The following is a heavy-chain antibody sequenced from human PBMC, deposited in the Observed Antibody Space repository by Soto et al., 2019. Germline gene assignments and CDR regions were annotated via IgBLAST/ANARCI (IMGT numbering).Heavy chain of an antibody. CDR1: GFTFSNYG. V-gene: IGHV3-33*01. CDR2: ILNDGSNR. Sequence: QVPLVESGGGVVQPGRSLRLSCAASGFTFSNYGMHWVRQAPGKGLEWVAVILNDGSNRYHADSVKDRFTISRDNSENLLYLQMNSLRAEDASVYYCASDDEYSGNGMDVGGQGTTVTVS. CDR3: ASDDEYSGNGMDV. J-gene: IGHJ6*02. D-gene: IGHD3-10*01.